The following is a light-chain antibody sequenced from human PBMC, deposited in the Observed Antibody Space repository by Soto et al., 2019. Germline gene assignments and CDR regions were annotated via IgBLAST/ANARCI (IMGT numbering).Light chain of an antibody. CDR2: GAS. J-gene: IGKJ1*01. V-gene: IGKV3-15*01. CDR1: QSVSSN. Sequence: EIVMTQSPATLSVSPGERATLSSRASQSVSSNLAWYQQKPGQAPRLLIYGASTRATGIPARFSGRGSGTELTLTISSLQSEDFAVYYCQQYNNWPRTFGQGTKVEIK. CDR3: QQYNNWPRT.